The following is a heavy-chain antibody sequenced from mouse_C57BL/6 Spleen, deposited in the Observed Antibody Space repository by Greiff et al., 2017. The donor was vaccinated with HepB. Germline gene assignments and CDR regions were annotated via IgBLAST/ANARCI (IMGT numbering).Heavy chain of an antibody. CDR1: GFNIKDYY. Sequence: EVMLVESGAELVKPGASVKLSCTASGFNIKDYYMPWVNQRPEQGLEWIGWIDPEDGETKYAPKFQGKATITADTSSNTAYLQLSSLTSEDNAVYYCAKYYGPAYWGQGTLVTVSA. CDR3: AKYYGPAY. V-gene: IGHV14-2*01. D-gene: IGHD1-2*01. J-gene: IGHJ3*01. CDR2: IDPEDGET.